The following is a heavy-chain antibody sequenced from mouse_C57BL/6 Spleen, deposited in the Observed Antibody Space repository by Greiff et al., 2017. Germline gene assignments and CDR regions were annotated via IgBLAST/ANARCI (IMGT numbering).Heavy chain of an antibody. CDR3: ARRDSSGTLDH. CDR2: IDPSDSET. V-gene: IGHV1-52*01. CDR1: GYTFTSYW. J-gene: IGHJ2*01. D-gene: IGHD3-2*02. Sequence: QVQLQQPGAELVRPGSSVKLSCKASGYTFTSYWMHWVKQRPIQGLEWIGNIDPSDSETHYNQKFKDKATLTVDKSSSTAYMQLSSLTSEASAVYYCARRDSSGTLDHWGQGTTLTVSS.